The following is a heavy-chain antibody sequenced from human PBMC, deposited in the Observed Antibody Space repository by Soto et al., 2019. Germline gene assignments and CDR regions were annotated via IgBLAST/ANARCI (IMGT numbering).Heavy chain of an antibody. CDR1: GGTFSSYA. Sequence: GASVKVSCKASGGTFSSYAISWVRQAPGQGLEWMGGIIPIFGTANYAQKFQGRLTLTADKSTSTAHMELSSLRSEDTAVYYCARSSPNDSSGYYPVGYYYGMDVWGQGTTVTVSS. V-gene: IGHV1-69*06. CDR2: IIPIFGTA. CDR3: ARSSPNDSSGYYPVGYYYGMDV. D-gene: IGHD3-22*01. J-gene: IGHJ6*02.